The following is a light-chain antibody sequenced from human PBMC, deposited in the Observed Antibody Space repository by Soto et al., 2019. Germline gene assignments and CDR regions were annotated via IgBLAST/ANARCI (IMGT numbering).Light chain of an antibody. V-gene: IGKV1-5*03. CDR2: KAS. Sequence: IHMTQSPSTLSASVGDTVTITCRASQNINRWLAWYQHKPGQAPKPLIYKASTLESGVPSRFSGNASGTDFTLNISSLQPDDFATYFCPQYNYYWTFGQGTKVEIK. J-gene: IGKJ1*01. CDR1: QNINRW. CDR3: PQYNYYWT.